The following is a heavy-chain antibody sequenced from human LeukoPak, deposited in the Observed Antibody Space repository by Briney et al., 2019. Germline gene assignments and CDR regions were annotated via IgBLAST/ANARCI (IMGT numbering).Heavy chain of an antibody. V-gene: IGHV1-8*01. Sequence: GASVKVSCKASGYTFTSYDINWVRQATGQGLEWMGWMNPNSGNTGYAQKFQGRVTMTRNTSISTAYMELSSLRSEDTAVYYCARGPARARRFLEWLLSSWFDPWGQGTLVTVSS. D-gene: IGHD3-3*01. CDR2: MNPNSGNT. J-gene: IGHJ5*02. CDR3: ARGPARARRFLEWLLSSWFDP. CDR1: GYTFTSYD.